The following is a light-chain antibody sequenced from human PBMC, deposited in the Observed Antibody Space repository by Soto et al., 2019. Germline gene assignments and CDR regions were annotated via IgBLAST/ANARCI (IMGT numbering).Light chain of an antibody. CDR3: CSYAGSYNVV. V-gene: IGLV2-11*01. CDR1: SSDVGGYNY. CDR2: DVS. J-gene: IGLJ2*01. Sequence: QSVLTQPRSVSGSPGQSVTISCTGTSSDVGGYNYVSWYQQHPGKAPKLMIYDVSKWPSGVPDRFSGSKSGNTASLTISGLQAEDEADYYCCSYAGSYNVVFGGGTKVTVL.